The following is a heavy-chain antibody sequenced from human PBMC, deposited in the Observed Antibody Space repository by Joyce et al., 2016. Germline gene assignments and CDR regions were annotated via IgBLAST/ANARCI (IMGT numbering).Heavy chain of an antibody. CDR2: SNAGNCNT. D-gene: IGHD3-10*01. Sequence: QVQLVQSGAEVKKPGASVKVSCKASGYTFTGHTIHWVRQDPGQGLEWMGWSNAGNCNTRFSQKFQGRVTVSSDTSANTAYMAVSSLRSEDTAVYYCARGSSALTYFDFWGQGTLVTVSS. CDR1: GYTFTGHT. CDR3: ARGSSALTYFDF. J-gene: IGHJ4*02. V-gene: IGHV1-3*01.